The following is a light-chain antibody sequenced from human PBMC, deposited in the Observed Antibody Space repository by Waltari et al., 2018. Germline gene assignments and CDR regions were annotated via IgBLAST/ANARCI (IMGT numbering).Light chain of an antibody. CDR2: VTS. J-gene: IGLJ2*01. Sequence: QSVLTQPPSVSGAPGQRVTISCTGSSSNIGAGYDVHWYQQIPGTAPKLLIYVTSNRPPGVPDRFHGSKSGTSAALAITGLQAEDEADYYCQSYDSSLSDSVFGGGTKLTVL. CDR3: QSYDSSLSDSV. CDR1: SSNIGAGYD. V-gene: IGLV1-40*01.